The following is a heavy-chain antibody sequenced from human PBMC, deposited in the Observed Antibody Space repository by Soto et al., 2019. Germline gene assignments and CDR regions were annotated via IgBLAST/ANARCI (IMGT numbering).Heavy chain of an antibody. CDR3: ATSYGSGSRPFDS. CDR2: IIPMVGMS. J-gene: IGHJ4*02. D-gene: IGHD3-10*01. V-gene: IGHV1-69*02. Sequence: QVQLVQSGAEVKKPGSSVKVSCKASGDTFNFYTFSWVRQAPGQGLEWMGRIIPMVGMSNYAQKFQGRVTMIADRSTNTTYMQLSSLRSEDTALYYCATSYGSGSRPFDSWGQGTPVTVSS. CDR1: GDTFNFYT.